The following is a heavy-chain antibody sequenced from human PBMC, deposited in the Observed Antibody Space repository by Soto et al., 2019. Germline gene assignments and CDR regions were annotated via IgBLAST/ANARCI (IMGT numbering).Heavy chain of an antibody. CDR2: IYPGDSDT. CDR3: ARLYSGSYFTPPAY. J-gene: IGHJ4*02. Sequence: PGESLKISCNGSGYSFPIYCIGLVLKMPGKGLEWMGIIYPGDSDTRYSPSFQGQVTISADRSITTAYLQWSSLKASDTAMYYCARLYSGSYFTPPAYSGQGTLVTVSS. CDR1: GYSFPIYC. V-gene: IGHV5-51*01. D-gene: IGHD1-26*01.